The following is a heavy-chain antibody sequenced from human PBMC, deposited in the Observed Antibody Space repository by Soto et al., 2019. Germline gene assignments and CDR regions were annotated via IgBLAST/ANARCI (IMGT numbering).Heavy chain of an antibody. CDR1: GGSISSSSYY. D-gene: IGHD6-13*01. CDR2: IYYSGST. J-gene: IGHJ5*02. V-gene: IGHV4-39*01. Sequence: QLQLQESGPGLVKPSETLSLTCTVSGGSISSSSYYWGWIRQPPGKGLEWIGSIYYSGSTYYNPSLKSRVTISVDTSKNQFSLKLSSVTAADTAVYYGARQKQLVRLGDWFDPWGQGTLVTVSS. CDR3: ARQKQLVRLGDWFDP.